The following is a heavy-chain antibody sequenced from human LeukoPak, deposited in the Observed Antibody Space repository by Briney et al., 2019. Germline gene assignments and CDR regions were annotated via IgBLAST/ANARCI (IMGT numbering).Heavy chain of an antibody. V-gene: IGHV3-21*01. J-gene: IGHJ5*02. CDR3: ARPGKEWLVINWFDP. Sequence: PGGSLRLSCAASGFTFSSYSMNWVRQAPGKGLEWVSSISSSSSYIYYADSVKGRFTISRDNAKNSLYLQMNSLRAEDTAVYYCARPGKEWLVINWFDPWGQGILVTVSS. CDR1: GFTFSSYS. D-gene: IGHD6-19*01. CDR2: ISSSSSYI.